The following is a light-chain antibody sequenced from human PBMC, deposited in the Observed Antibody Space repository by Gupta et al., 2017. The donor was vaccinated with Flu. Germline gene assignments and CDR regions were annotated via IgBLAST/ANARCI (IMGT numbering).Light chain of an antibody. Sequence: DIQMTQSPSSLSASVGDRVTITCRASQRIGRFVNWYQQKPGKAPKVLIYGASSLQSGVPSRFSGSGSGTDFTLTISSLQPEDFATYYCQQSDSSPRTFGQGTKVEI. CDR2: GAS. V-gene: IGKV1-39*01. J-gene: IGKJ1*01. CDR1: QRIGRF. CDR3: QQSDSSPRT.